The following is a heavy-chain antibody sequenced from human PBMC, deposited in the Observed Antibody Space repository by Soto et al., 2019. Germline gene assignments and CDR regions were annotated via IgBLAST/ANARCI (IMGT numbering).Heavy chain of an antibody. Sequence: QLQLVQSGAEAKKPGASVKVSCKASGYTFPTSTISWVRQAPGQGLEWMGWIKAYSGNTNYAQKLQGRVTMTTDTSTNTAYMELRSLTTDDTAIYYCAIADDGDGDYWGQGAGVTVSS. J-gene: IGHJ4*02. CDR3: AIADDGDGDY. CDR1: GYTFPTST. CDR2: IKAYSGNT. V-gene: IGHV1-18*01. D-gene: IGHD4-17*01.